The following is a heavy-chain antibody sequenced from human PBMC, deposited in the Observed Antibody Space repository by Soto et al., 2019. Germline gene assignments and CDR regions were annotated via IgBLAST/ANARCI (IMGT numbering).Heavy chain of an antibody. J-gene: IGHJ4*02. CDR3: ARTRGYSDYDLDC. CDR2: ISYSGVST. V-gene: IGHV3-23*01. CDR1: GFTFSSYA. Sequence: RGCMRLSCAASGFTFSSYAMTWVRQAPGKGLEWVSAISYSGVSTYSADSVKGRFTISRDSSDTTLSLQMNSLRVDDTAVYYCARTRGYSDYDLDCGGQGSLVTVSS. D-gene: IGHD5-12*01.